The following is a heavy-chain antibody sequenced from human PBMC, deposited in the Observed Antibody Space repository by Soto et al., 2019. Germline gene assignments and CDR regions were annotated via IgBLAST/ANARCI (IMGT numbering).Heavy chain of an antibody. CDR3: AKGVPGIAVAGTGYFQH. D-gene: IGHD6-19*01. CDR2: ISGSGDST. Sequence: EVQLLESGGGLVQPGGSLRLSCAASGFTFSSYAMSWVRQAPGKGLEWVSGISGSGDSTYYADSVKGRFTISRDNSNDTLYLQMNSRRAEDTAVYYCAKGVPGIAVAGTGYFQHWGQGTLVTVSS. CDR1: GFTFSSYA. J-gene: IGHJ1*01. V-gene: IGHV3-23*01.